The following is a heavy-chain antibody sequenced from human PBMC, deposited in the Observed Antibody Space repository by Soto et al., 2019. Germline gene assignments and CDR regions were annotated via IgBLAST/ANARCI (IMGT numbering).Heavy chain of an antibody. CDR2: INDGNGNT. V-gene: IGHV1-3*05. CDR3: ARSIVVVTALDY. Sequence: QVQLVQSGAEEKKPGASVKVSCKASGYTFTSYAMHWVRQAPGQRLEWMGWINDGNGNTKYSQKFQGRGTITRDTSASTAYRELSSLRSEDTAVYYCARSIVVVTALDYWGQGTLVTVSS. J-gene: IGHJ4*02. D-gene: IGHD2-21*02. CDR1: GYTFTSYA.